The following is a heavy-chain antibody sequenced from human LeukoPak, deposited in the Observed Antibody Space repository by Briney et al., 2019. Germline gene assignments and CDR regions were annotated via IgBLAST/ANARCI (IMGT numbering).Heavy chain of an antibody. CDR2: IKTDGSEK. CDR1: GFTFSTYW. V-gene: IGHV3-7*01. Sequence: GGSLRLSCAVSGFTFSTYWKSWVRQAPGKGLEWVANIKTDGSEKYYVDSVKGRFTISRVNAKNSLYLQMNSLRAEDTAVYYCARDWNGSGSPNDFWGQGTLVTVSS. D-gene: IGHD3-10*01. CDR3: ARDWNGSGSPNDF. J-gene: IGHJ4*02.